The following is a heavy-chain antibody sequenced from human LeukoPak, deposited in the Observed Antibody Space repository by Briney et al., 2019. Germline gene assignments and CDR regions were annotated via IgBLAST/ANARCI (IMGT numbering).Heavy chain of an antibody. CDR1: GGTFSSYA. D-gene: IGHD1-26*01. J-gene: IGHJ4*02. CDR3: ARVIAGATGYYFDY. Sequence: SVKVSCKASGGTFSSYAISWVRQAPGQGLEWMGRIIPILGIANYAQKFQGRVTITADKSTSTAYMELSSLRSGDTAVYYCARVIAGATGYYFDYWGQGTLVTVSS. CDR2: IIPILGIA. V-gene: IGHV1-69*04.